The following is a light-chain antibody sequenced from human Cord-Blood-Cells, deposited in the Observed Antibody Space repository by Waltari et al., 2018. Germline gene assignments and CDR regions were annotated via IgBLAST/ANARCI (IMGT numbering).Light chain of an antibody. CDR3: QQRSNWPPT. CDR2: DAS. Sequence: IVLTQSPATLPLSPGDSAPLSCRASQSVSSYLAWYQQKPGQAPRLLIYDASNSATGIPARFSGSGSGTDFTLTISSLGPEDFAVYYCQQRSNWPPTFGQGTKLEIK. J-gene: IGKJ2*01. V-gene: IGKV3-11*01. CDR1: QSVSSY.